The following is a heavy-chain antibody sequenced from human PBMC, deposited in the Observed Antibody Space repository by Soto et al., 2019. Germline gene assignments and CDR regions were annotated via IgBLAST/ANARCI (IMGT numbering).Heavy chain of an antibody. V-gene: IGHV3-30-3*01. D-gene: IGHD4-17*01. Sequence: QVQLVESGGGVVQPGRSLRLSCAASGFTFSSYAMHWVRQAPGKGLEWVAVISYDGSNKYYADSVKGRFTISRDNSKNTLDLQMNSLRAEDTAVYYCAREGMSAVTTAWDYWGQGTLVTVSS. CDR3: AREGMSAVTTAWDY. CDR1: GFTFSSYA. CDR2: ISYDGSNK. J-gene: IGHJ4*02.